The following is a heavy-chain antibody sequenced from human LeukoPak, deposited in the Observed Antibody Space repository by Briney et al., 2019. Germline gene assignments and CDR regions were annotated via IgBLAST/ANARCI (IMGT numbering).Heavy chain of an antibody. Sequence: GGSLRLSCAASGFSFNHYWMHGVRQVPGKGQVWVSRINSDGGILRYVDSVKGRFPISRDNAKNKLYLQMKSLRAEDTAVYYCARIRWGSGYAQLDHWGQGTLVTVSS. CDR2: INSDGGIL. CDR1: GFSFNHYW. V-gene: IGHV3-74*01. CDR3: ARIRWGSGYAQLDH. J-gene: IGHJ4*02. D-gene: IGHD5-12*01.